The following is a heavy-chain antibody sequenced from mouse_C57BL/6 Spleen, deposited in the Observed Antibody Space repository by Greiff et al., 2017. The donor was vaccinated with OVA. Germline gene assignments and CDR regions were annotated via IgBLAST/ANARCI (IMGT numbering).Heavy chain of an antibody. D-gene: IGHD4-1*01. J-gene: IGHJ4*01. Sequence: VHVKQSGPELVKPGASVKISCKASGYSFTDYNMNWVKQSNGKSLEWIGVINPNYGTTSYNQKFQGKATLTVDQSSSTAYMQLNSLTSEDSAVYYCARGGNWDYAMDDWGQGTSVTVSS. CDR2: INPNYGTT. CDR3: ARGGNWDYAMDD. V-gene: IGHV1-39*01. CDR1: GYSFTDYN.